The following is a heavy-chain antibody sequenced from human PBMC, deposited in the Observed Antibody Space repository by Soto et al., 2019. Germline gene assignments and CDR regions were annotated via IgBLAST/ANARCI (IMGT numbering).Heavy chain of an antibody. Sequence: QITLKESDPTLVKPTQTLTLTCTVSGSSLMTNGVGVGWFRQPPGKPLEWLALIYREDDRRYRPSLKSSVTINKDNTKNQVFLTITSIDPVDTGTYYCAHTVPRGSSWEAFSYWGQGSLVTVSS. J-gene: IGHJ4*02. CDR1: GSSLMTNGVG. CDR2: IYREDDR. CDR3: AHTVPRGSSWEAFSY. V-gene: IGHV2-5*02. D-gene: IGHD1-26*01.